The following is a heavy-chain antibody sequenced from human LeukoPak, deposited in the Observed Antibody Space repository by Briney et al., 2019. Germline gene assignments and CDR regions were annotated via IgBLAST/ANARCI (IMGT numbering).Heavy chain of an antibody. CDR3: AKSREEIRGLDAFDI. CDR2: IFYSGST. V-gene: IGHV4-39*01. D-gene: IGHD5-24*01. Sequence: SETLSLTCTVSGGSISSSSYYWGWIRQPPGKGLEWIGSIFYSGSTYYNPSLKSRVTISVDTSKNQFSLKLSSVTAADTAVYYCAKSREEIRGLDAFDIWGQGTMVTVSS. CDR1: GGSISSSSYY. J-gene: IGHJ3*02.